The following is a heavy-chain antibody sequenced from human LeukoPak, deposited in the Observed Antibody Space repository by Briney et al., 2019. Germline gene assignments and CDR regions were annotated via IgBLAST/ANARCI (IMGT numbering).Heavy chain of an antibody. V-gene: IGHV4-59*01. CDR1: GGSISSYY. CDR3: ARARYCSGGSCYGHYYYYYMDV. Sequence: SETLSLTCTVSGGSISSYYWSWIRQPPGKGLEWIGYIYYSGSTNYNPSLKSGVTISVDTSKNQFSLKLSSVTAADTAVYYCARARYCSGGSCYGHYYYYYMDVWGKGTTVTVSS. D-gene: IGHD2-15*01. CDR2: IYYSGST. J-gene: IGHJ6*03.